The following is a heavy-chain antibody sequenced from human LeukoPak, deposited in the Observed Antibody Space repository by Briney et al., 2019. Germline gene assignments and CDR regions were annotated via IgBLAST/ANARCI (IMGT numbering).Heavy chain of an antibody. CDR2: IYYSGST. D-gene: IGHD3-10*01. CDR1: GGSISSNSYY. J-gene: IGHJ4*02. V-gene: IGHV4-39*01. CDR3: ARRYGSRTYYFDY. Sequence: SETLSLTCTVSGGSISSNSYYWGWIRQPPGKGLEWIGSIYYSGSTYYNPSLKNRLTISVDTSKDQFSLKLSSVTAADTAVYYCARRYGSRTYYFDYWGQGTLVTVSS.